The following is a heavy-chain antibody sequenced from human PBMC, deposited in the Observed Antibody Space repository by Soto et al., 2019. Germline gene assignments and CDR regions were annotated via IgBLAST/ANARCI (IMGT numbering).Heavy chain of an antibody. CDR2: IYYSGST. Sequence: SETLSLTCTVSGGSISSGGYYWSWIRQHPGKGLEWIGYIYYSGSTYYNPSLKSRVTISVDTSKNQFSLKLSSVTAADTAVYYCARTMTTVVTPCFWSDPWGQGTLVTVSS. CDR3: ARTMTTVVTPCFWSDP. V-gene: IGHV4-31*03. CDR1: GGSISSGGYY. D-gene: IGHD4-17*01. J-gene: IGHJ5*02.